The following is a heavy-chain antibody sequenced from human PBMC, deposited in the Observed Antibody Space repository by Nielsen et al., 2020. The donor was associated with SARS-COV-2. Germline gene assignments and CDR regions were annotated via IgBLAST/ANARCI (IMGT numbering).Heavy chain of an antibody. J-gene: IGHJ6*03. Sequence: WIRQPPGKALEWLAHIFSNDEKSYSTSLKSRLTISKDTSKSQVVLTMTDMDPVDTATYYCARIKLSEYYDFWSGYRYYYYYMDVWGKGTTVTVSS. CDR3: ARIKLSEYYDFWSGYRYYYYYMDV. CDR2: IFSNDEK. V-gene: IGHV2-26*01. D-gene: IGHD3-3*01.